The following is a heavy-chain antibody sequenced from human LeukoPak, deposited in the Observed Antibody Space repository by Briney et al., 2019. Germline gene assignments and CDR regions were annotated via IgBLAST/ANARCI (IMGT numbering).Heavy chain of an antibody. CDR1: GFTFSHYG. D-gene: IGHD6-6*01. J-gene: IGHJ4*02. CDR3: ARGGSSSPVISVH. CDR2: IWSDATNQ. Sequence: GGSLRLSCEGSGFTFSHYGMHWVRQAPGKGLEWVAVIWSDATNQYYADSVKGRFTISRDNAGNSLYLQMNSLRAEDTAVYYCARGGSSSPVISVHWGQGTLVTVSS. V-gene: IGHV3-33*01.